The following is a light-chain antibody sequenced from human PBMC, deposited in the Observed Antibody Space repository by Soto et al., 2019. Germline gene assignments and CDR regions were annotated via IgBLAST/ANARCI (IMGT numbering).Light chain of an antibody. CDR3: QQYDNWAS. J-gene: IGKJ1*01. V-gene: IGKV3-15*01. Sequence: EIVMTQSPATLSVSPGERATLFCRASQSVSSNLAWYQQKPGQAPRLLIYGASTRATGIPARFSGSGSGTEFTLTISSLQSEDFAVYHCQQYDNWASFGQGTKV. CDR2: GAS. CDR1: QSVSSN.